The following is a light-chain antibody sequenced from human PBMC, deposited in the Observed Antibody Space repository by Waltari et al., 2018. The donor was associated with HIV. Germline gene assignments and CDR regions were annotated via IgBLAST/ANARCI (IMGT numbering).Light chain of an antibody. CDR1: QSVGSN. V-gene: IGKV3-15*01. CDR3: QQYYHWPPYT. J-gene: IGKJ2*01. CDR2: AAA. Sequence: EIVMTQSPVTLSVSPGERVTLSCRASQSVGSNLAWYQQKPGQSPRLLIYAAATRATGIPVRFIGSGSGTEFTLTISSLQSEDFAVYYCQQYYHWPPYTFGQGTKLAIK.